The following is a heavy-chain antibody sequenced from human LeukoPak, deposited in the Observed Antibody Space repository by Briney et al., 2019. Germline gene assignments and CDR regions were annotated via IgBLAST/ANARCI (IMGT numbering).Heavy chain of an antibody. CDR3: ARHLSNVRGVTNYFDY. CDR2: ISAYNGYT. V-gene: IGHV1-18*01. Sequence: ASVKVSCKASGYTFTNYGVSWVRQAPGQGLEWMGWISAYNGYTNYAQKFQFRVTMTIDTSTSTAYMELRSLRSDDTAVYYCARHLSNVRGVTNYFDYWGQGTLVTVSS. CDR1: GYTFTNYG. J-gene: IGHJ4*02. D-gene: IGHD3-10*02.